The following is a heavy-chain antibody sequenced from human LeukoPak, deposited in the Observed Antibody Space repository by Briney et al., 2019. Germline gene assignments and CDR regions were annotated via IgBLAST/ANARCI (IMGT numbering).Heavy chain of an antibody. CDR2: IKQDGSEK. J-gene: IGHJ4*02. CDR3: ARDTRRGFDY. CDR1: GFTFSSYW. D-gene: IGHD3-10*01. V-gene: IGHV3-7*01. Sequence: GGALRLSCAASGFTFSSYWMSWVRQAPGKGLEWVANIKQDGSEKYYVDSVKGGFTISRDNAKNALYLQVNSLRAEDTAVYYCARDTRRGFDYWGQGTLVTVSS.